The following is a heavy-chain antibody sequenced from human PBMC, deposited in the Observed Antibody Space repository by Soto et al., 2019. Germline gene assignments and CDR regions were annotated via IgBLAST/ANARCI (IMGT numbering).Heavy chain of an antibody. CDR2: ISYDGSNK. CDR3: AREKRGYSYGLNWFDP. J-gene: IGHJ5*02. Sequence: GGSLRLSCAASGFTFSSYAMHGVRQAPGKGLEWVAVISYDGSNKYYADSVKGRFTISRDNSKNTLYLQMNSLRAEDTAVYYCAREKRGYSYGLNWFDPWGQGTLVTV. CDR1: GFTFSSYA. V-gene: IGHV3-30-3*01. D-gene: IGHD5-18*01.